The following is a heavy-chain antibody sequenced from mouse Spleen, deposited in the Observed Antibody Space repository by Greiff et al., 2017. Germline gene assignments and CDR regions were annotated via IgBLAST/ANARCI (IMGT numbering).Heavy chain of an antibody. D-gene: IGHD1-1*01. V-gene: IGHV8-12*01. J-gene: IGHJ4*01. CDR1: GFSLSTSGMG. Sequence: QVTLKVSGPGLLQPSQTLSLSCSFSGFSLSTSGMGVGWIRQPSGLGLEWLVHIYWDADKRSNPSLKSRLTISKDTSRNQVFLMITSVDTADTATYYCARRASYYYDKAMGYWGQRTSVTVSS. CDR2: IYWDADK. CDR3: ARRASYYYDKAMGY.